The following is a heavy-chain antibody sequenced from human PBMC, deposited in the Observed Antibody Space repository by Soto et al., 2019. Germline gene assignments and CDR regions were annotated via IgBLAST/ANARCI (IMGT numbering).Heavy chain of an antibody. CDR2: ISAYNGNT. V-gene: IGHV1-18*01. Sequence: ASVKVSCKASGYTFTIYVISWVRQAPGQGLEWMGWISAYNGNTNYAQKLQGRVTMTTDTSTSTAYMELRSLRSDDTAVYYCARDREQWLVRDWFDPWGQGTLVTVSS. CDR1: GYTFTIYV. D-gene: IGHD6-19*01. J-gene: IGHJ5*02. CDR3: ARDREQWLVRDWFDP.